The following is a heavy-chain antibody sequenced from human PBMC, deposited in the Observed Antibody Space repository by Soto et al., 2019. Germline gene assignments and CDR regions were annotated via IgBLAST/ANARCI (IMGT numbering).Heavy chain of an antibody. V-gene: IGHV4-59*04. CDR1: GGSISSYY. CDR2: IYYSGST. CDR3: ARHGGRIVGATGFDP. J-gene: IGHJ5*02. Sequence: SETLSLTCTVSGGSISSYYWSWIRQPPGKGLEWIGYIYYSGSTYYNPSLKSRVTISVDTSKNQFSLKLSSVTAADTAVYYCARHGGRIVGATGFDPWGQGTLVTVSS. D-gene: IGHD1-26*01.